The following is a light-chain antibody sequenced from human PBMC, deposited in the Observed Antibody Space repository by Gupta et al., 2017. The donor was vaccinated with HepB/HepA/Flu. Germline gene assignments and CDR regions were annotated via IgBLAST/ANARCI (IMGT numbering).Light chain of an antibody. Sequence: DIVITQSQLSLTVTPGEPASISCRSSQSLLHSNGYNYLDWYLQKPGQSPQLLIYLGSNRASGVPDRFSGSGSGTDFTLKINKVEAEDAGVYYCKQALQTPFTFGPGTKVDI. J-gene: IGKJ3*01. CDR3: KQALQTPFT. V-gene: IGKV2-28*01. CDR2: LGS. CDR1: QSLLHSNGYNY.